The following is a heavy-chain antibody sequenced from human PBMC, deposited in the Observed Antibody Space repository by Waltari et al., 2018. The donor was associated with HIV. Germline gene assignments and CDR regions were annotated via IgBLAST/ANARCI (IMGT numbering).Heavy chain of an antibody. D-gene: IGHD2-15*01. CDR3: ARMIVVVVAATGAFES. Sequence: EVQLVESGGGLVQPGGSLRLSCAASGFTFSTYWMSWVRQAPGKGLEWVDNRKEDGSEKYYVDSVKGRFTISRDNAKNSLYLQMNSLRAEDTAVYYCARMIVVVVAATGAFESWGQGTMVTVSS. J-gene: IGHJ3*02. CDR2: RKEDGSEK. V-gene: IGHV3-7*01. CDR1: GFTFSTYW.